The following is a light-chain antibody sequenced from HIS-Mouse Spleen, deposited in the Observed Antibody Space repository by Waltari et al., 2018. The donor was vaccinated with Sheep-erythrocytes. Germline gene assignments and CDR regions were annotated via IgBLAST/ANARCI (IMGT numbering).Light chain of an antibody. V-gene: IGKV1-39*01. CDR3: QQSYSTPPLT. CDR2: AAS. J-gene: IGKJ4*01. Sequence: DIQMTQSPSSLSASVGDRVTITCRASQSISSYLNWYQQKPGKAPKLLIYAASSLQSGVPSRFSGSGSRTDCTLTISSLQPEEFATYYCQQSYSTPPLTFGGGTKVEIK. CDR1: QSISSY.